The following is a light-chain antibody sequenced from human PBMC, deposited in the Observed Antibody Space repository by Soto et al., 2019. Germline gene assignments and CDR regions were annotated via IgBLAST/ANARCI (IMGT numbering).Light chain of an antibody. Sequence: EIGLTQSPGTLSLSPGERATLSCRASQSVSSSYLAWYQQKPGQAPRLLIYGASSRATGIPDRFSGSGSGTDFTLTISRLEPEDFAVYYCQQYGSSPLTFGGETKVDIK. CDR2: GAS. J-gene: IGKJ4*01. V-gene: IGKV3-20*01. CDR1: QSVSSSY. CDR3: QQYGSSPLT.